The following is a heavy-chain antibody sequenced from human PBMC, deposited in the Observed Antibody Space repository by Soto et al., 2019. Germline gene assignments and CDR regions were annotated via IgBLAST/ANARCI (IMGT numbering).Heavy chain of an antibody. CDR1: GVSISTSGAG. CDR2: IYWNDDK. J-gene: IGHJ3*01. CDR3: ARGVATLPVFAFDV. Sequence: ASGPTLVNPTQTLTLTCTLSGVSISTSGAGLGWIRQTPGKALEWVALIYWNDDKHYSPSLKSRLTITKDTSKNQAVLTMTNMDPVDTATYYCARGVATLPVFAFDVWGQGTAVTVSS. V-gene: IGHV2-5*01. D-gene: IGHD6-6*01.